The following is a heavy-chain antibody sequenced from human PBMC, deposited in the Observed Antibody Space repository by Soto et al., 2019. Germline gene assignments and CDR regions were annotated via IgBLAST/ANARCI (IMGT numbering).Heavy chain of an antibody. CDR2: INHGGST. CDR3: ARGYGSGSYWAY. CDR1: GGSFSAYY. D-gene: IGHD3-10*01. V-gene: IGHV4-34*02. Sequence: QVQLQQWGAGLLKPSETLSLSCAVYGGSFSAYYWTWIRQPQGKGLEWIGEINHGGSTNYNPSLKSRVTISLDTHKNQFSLRLNSVNAADTAVYYCARGYGSGSYWAYWGQGTLVTVAS. J-gene: IGHJ4*02.